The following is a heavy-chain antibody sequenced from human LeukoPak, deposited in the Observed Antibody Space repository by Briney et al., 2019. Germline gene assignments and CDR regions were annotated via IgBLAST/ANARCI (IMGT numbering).Heavy chain of an antibody. J-gene: IGHJ4*02. Sequence: GGSLRLSCAASGFTFSSYWMSWVRQAPGKGLEWVANIKQDGSQKYYVDSVKGRFTISRDNAKNSLYLQMNSLRAEDTAVYYCARDGQWLVPGLDYWGQGTLVTVSS. D-gene: IGHD6-19*01. V-gene: IGHV3-7*01. CDR2: IKQDGSQK. CDR3: ARDGQWLVPGLDY. CDR1: GFTFSSYW.